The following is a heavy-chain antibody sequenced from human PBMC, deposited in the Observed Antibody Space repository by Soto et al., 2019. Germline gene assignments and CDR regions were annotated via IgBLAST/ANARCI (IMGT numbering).Heavy chain of an antibody. V-gene: IGHV1-18*01. CDR3: ARDYVQVGFDY. Sequence: ASVKGACKTSGYTLTRDGSSWGRQAPGQGLEWMGWISAYNGNTNYAQKLQGRVTMTTDTSTSTAYMELRSLRSDDTAVYYCARDYVQVGFDYWGQGTLVTVSS. D-gene: IGHD1-1*01. CDR2: ISAYNGNT. J-gene: IGHJ4*02. CDR1: GYTLTRDG.